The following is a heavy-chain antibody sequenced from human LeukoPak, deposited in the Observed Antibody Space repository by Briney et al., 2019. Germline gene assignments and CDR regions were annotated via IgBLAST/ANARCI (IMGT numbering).Heavy chain of an antibody. CDR3: ARGSSKWELLYWFDP. V-gene: IGHV1-3*01. Sequence: GASVKVSCKASGYTFTSYAMHWVRQAPGQRLEWMGWINAGNGNTKYSQKFQGRVTITRDTSASTAYMELSSLRSEDTAVYYCARGSSKWELLYWFDPWGQGTLVTVSS. J-gene: IGHJ5*02. CDR2: INAGNGNT. CDR1: GYTFTSYA. D-gene: IGHD1-26*01.